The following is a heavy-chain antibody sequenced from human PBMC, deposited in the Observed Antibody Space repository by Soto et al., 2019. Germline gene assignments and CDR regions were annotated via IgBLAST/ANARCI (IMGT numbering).Heavy chain of an antibody. CDR3: TGGGAIVVVTAPFDL. J-gene: IGHJ5*02. D-gene: IGHD2-21*02. CDR2: INAGGGYT. V-gene: IGHV1-46*03. CDR1: GYIFTNYY. Sequence: ASVKVSCKASGYIFTNYYMHWVRQAPGQGLEWMGTINAGGGYTTYAQRFQGRVTMTRDTSTSTVSMELSSLRYEDTALSYCTGGGAIVVVTAPFDLWAQGTLVTVSS.